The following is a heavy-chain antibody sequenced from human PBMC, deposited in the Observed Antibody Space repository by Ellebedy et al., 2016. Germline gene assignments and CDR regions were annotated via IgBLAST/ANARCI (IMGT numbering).Heavy chain of an antibody. CDR1: GGSFSGYY. Sequence: SETLSLTCAVYGGSFSGYYWSWIRQPPGKGLEWIGEINHSGSTNYNPSLKSRVTISVDTSKNQFSLKLSSVTAADTAVYYCARVYSSSSGGLDYWGQGTLVTVSS. D-gene: IGHD6-6*01. CDR3: ARVYSSSSGGLDY. CDR2: INHSGST. J-gene: IGHJ4*02. V-gene: IGHV4-34*01.